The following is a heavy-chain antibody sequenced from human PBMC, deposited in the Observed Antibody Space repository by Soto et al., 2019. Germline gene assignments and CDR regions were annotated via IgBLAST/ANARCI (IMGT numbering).Heavy chain of an antibody. CDR2: ISAYNGNT. Sequence: GASVKVSCKASGYTFTSYGISWVRQAPGQGLEWMGWISAYNGNTDYAQKLQGRVTMTTDTSTSTAYMELRSLRSDDTAVYYCARDGTIFGVVITDNYYYYGMDVWGQGTTVTVSS. D-gene: IGHD3-3*01. CDR3: ARDGTIFGVVITDNYYYYGMDV. J-gene: IGHJ6*02. V-gene: IGHV1-18*01. CDR1: GYTFTSYG.